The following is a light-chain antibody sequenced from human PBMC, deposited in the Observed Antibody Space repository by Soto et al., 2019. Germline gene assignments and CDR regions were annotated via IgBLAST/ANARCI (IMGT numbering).Light chain of an antibody. CDR2: DAS. Sequence: DIQMTQSPSTLSASVGDRVTITCRASQSISSWLAWYQQKPGKAPKFLIYDASSLESGVPSRFSGSGSGTKFTLTISSLQPDDIATYYCQQYNSYPTFGQGTKVDIK. CDR1: QSISSW. V-gene: IGKV1-5*01. CDR3: QQYNSYPT. J-gene: IGKJ1*01.